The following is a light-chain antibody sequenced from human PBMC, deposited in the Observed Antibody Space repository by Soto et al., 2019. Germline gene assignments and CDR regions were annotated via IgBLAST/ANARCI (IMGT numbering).Light chain of an antibody. V-gene: IGKV3-11*01. J-gene: IGKJ4*01. Sequence: EIVLTQSPATPSLSPGERATLSCRASQSVSSYLAWYQQKPGQAPRLLIYDGSNRAAGIPARFSGSGSGTDFTLTISSLEPEDFAVYYCQQRSKWLTFGGGTKVEIK. CDR1: QSVSSY. CDR3: QQRSKWLT. CDR2: DGS.